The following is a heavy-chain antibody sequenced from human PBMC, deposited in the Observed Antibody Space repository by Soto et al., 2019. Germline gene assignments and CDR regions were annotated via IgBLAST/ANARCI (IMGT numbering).Heavy chain of an antibody. V-gene: IGHV3-74*01. J-gene: IGHJ3*01. D-gene: IGHD4-4*01. CDR2: IQNDGSRT. CDR1: GFTFNYYW. Sequence: EVQLVESEGGLVQRGGSLRLSCAASGFTFNYYWMHWVRQAPGQGLMWVAHIQNDGSRTTYPDSVKGRFTISRDNAKNTMYLQMNSLRAEDTAVYYCARGNLGGFDLWGQGTTVTVSS. CDR3: ARGNLGGFDL.